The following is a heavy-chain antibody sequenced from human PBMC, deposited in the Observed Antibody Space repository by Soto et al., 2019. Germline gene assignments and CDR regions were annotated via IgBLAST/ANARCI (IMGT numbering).Heavy chain of an antibody. V-gene: IGHV3-23*01. Sequence: GGSLRLSCAASGFTFRSYAMNWVRQAPGKGLEWVSAISGGGGDTYYADSVKGRFTISRDNSKNTLYLQMNSLRAEDTAVYYCAKDGGVGSSWFSDYWGQGTLVTVSS. D-gene: IGHD6-13*01. CDR2: ISGGGGDT. J-gene: IGHJ4*02. CDR3: AKDGGVGSSWFSDY. CDR1: GFTFRSYA.